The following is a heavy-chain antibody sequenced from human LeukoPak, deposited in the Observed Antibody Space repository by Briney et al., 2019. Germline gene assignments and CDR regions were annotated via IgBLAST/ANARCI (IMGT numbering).Heavy chain of an antibody. Sequence: RASVKVSCMASGYTFTSYGVSWVRQAPGQGLEWMGWISAYNDNANYAQNLQGRVTMTTDTPTSTAYMELRSLRSDDTAVDYCARALYCSGGSCYQGAFDYWGQGTLVTVSS. J-gene: IGHJ4*02. CDR3: ARALYCSGGSCYQGAFDY. V-gene: IGHV1-18*01. CDR2: ISAYNDNA. CDR1: GYTFTSYG. D-gene: IGHD2-15*01.